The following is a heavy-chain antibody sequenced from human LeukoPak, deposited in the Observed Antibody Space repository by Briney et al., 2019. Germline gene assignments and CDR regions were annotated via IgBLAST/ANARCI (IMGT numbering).Heavy chain of an antibody. D-gene: IGHD6-13*01. CDR3: ARDPNIVAADYDY. CDR1: GFTFSSYA. Sequence: GGSLRLSCAASGFTFSSYAMHWVRQAPGKGLEWVAVISYDGSIKYYADSVKGRFTISRDTSKNTLYLQMNSLRAEDTAVYYCARDPNIVAADYDYWGQGTLVTVSS. CDR2: ISYDGSIK. V-gene: IGHV3-30-3*01. J-gene: IGHJ4*02.